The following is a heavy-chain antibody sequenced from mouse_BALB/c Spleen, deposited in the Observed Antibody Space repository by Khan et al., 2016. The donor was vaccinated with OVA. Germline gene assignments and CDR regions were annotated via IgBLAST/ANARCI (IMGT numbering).Heavy chain of an antibody. Sequence: QVQLKQSGPELVKPGALVKMSCKASDYTFTSYGINWVRQRPGQGLEWIGWIYPGDGSTKYNENFKGKATLTADKSSSTAYMQLSSLTSENSAVYFCARGGNGSFAYWGQGTLVTVSA. J-gene: IGHJ3*01. CDR3: ARGGNGSFAY. V-gene: IGHV1S56*01. CDR1: DYTFTSYG. D-gene: IGHD1-2*01. CDR2: IYPGDGST.